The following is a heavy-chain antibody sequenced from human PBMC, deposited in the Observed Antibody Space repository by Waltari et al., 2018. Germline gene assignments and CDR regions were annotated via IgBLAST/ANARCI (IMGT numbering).Heavy chain of an antibody. D-gene: IGHD2-15*01. V-gene: IGHV4-34*01. J-gene: IGHJ6*03. Sequence: QVQLQQWGAGLLKPSETLSLTCAVYGGSFSGYYWSWIRQPPGKGRERIWEINHIGSTNYNPSLKGRVTISLDTAKNQFSLKPRSVTAADTAVYYCARGRGLHYYYYYMDVWGKGTTVTVSS. CDR1: GGSFSGYY. CDR3: ARGRGLHYYYYYMDV. CDR2: INHIGST.